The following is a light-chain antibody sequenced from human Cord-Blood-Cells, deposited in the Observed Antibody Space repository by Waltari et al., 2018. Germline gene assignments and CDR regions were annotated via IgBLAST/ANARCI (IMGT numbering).Light chain of an antibody. CDR2: DAS. CDR3: QQRSNWPPLT. Sequence: PGERATLSCRASQSVSSYLAWYQQTPGQAPRLLIYDASNRATGIPARFSGSGSGTDFTLTISSLEPEDFAVYYCQQRSNWPPLTFGGGTKVEIK. CDR1: QSVSSY. J-gene: IGKJ4*01. V-gene: IGKV3-11*01.